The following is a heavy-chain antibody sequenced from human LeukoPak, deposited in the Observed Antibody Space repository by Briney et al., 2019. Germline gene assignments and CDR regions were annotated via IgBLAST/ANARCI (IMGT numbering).Heavy chain of an antibody. CDR2: IKQDGSEK. CDR3: ARGLITMIVVVAGDAFDI. CDR1: GFTFSSYW. D-gene: IGHD3-22*01. J-gene: IGHJ3*02. V-gene: IGHV3-7*01. Sequence: PGGSLRLSCAASGFTFSSYWMSWVRQAPGKGLEWVANIKQDGSEKYYVDSVKGRFTISRDNAKNSLYLQINSLRAEDTAVYYCARGLITMIVVVAGDAFDIWDQGTMVTVSS.